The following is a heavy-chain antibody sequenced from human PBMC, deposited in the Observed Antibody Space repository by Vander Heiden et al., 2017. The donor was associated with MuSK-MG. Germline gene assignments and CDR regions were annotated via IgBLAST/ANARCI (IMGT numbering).Heavy chain of an antibody. CDR3: ARDQGYYASGIYASFEY. D-gene: IGHD3-10*01. J-gene: IGHJ4*02. CDR1: GFTFSSFA. Sequence: EVPLVESGGGLVQPGGSLRLSCAASGFTFSSFAMHWGRQAPGKGLEYVSAISSNGVTTYYTSSVKGRFAISRDNSKNTLYLQMGSLRPEDMAVYYCARDQGYYASGIYASFEYWGQGTLVTVSS. CDR2: ISSNGVTT. V-gene: IGHV3-64*01.